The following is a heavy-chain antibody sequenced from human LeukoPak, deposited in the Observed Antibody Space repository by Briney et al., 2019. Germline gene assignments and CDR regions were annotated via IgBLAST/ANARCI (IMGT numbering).Heavy chain of an antibody. CDR1: GYTFTDYY. CDR3: ARGYDVLTGFPF. D-gene: IGHD3-9*01. V-gene: IGHV1-2*02. J-gene: IGHJ4*02. CDR2: INPSSGGT. Sequence: GASVKVSCKASGYTFTDYYIHWVRQAPGQGREWMGWINPSSGGTNYAQKFQGSVTMTRDTSISTAYMELTRLRSDDTAVYYCARGYDVLTGFPFWGQGTLVTVSS.